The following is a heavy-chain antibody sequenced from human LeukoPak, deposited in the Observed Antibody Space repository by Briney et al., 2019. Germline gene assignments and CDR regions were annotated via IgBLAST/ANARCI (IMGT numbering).Heavy chain of an antibody. CDR2: ISSSSSYI. CDR1: GFTFSSYS. J-gene: IGHJ4*02. D-gene: IGHD3-22*01. V-gene: IGHV3-21*01. CDR3: ARDRGYDSSGYYGY. Sequence: GGSLRLSXAASGFTFSSYSMNWVRQAPGKGLEWVSSISSSSSYIYYADSVKGRFTISRDNAKNSLYLQMNSLRAEDTAVYYCARDRGYDSSGYYGYWGQGTLVTVSS.